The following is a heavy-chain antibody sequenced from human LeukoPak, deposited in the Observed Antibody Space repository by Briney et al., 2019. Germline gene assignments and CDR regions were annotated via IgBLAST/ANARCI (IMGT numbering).Heavy chain of an antibody. J-gene: IGHJ6*04. CDR3: AELGITMIGGV. V-gene: IGHV3-48*03. CDR2: ISSSGSTI. Sequence: GGSLRLSCAASGFTFSSDKMNLVHQAPGKGLEWVSYISSSGSTIYYADSVKGRFIISRDNAKNSLYLQMNSLRAEDTAVYYCAELGITMIGGVWGKGTTVTISS. D-gene: IGHD3-10*02. CDR1: GFTFSSDK.